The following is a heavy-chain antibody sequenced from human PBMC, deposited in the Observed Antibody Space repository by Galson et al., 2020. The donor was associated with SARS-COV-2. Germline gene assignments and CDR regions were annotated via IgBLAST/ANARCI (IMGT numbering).Heavy chain of an antibody. CDR1: GFTFSSYA. J-gene: IGHJ6*03. D-gene: IGHD1-1*01. CDR3: ARDLEPLYYYYMDV. V-gene: IGHV3-30*01. Sequence: GESLKISCAASGFTFSSYAMHWVRQAPGKGLEWVAVISYDGSNKYYADSVKGRFTISRDNSKNTLYLQMNSLRAEETAVYYCARDLEPLYYYYMDVWGQGTLVTVSS. CDR2: ISYDGSNK.